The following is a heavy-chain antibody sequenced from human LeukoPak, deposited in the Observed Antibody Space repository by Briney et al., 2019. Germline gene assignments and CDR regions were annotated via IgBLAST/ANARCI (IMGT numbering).Heavy chain of an antibody. CDR3: TKLKGWYGEGFFDY. CDR1: GFTVSSNY. V-gene: IGHV3-53*01. Sequence: GGSLRLSCAASGFTVSSNYMSWVREPAGKGLEWVSVLYSGGATFYADSVTGRFTISRDTSKNTLYLQMNDLRADDTAVYYCTKLKGWYGEGFFDYWGQGTLVTVSS. D-gene: IGHD6-19*01. CDR2: LYSGGAT. J-gene: IGHJ4*02.